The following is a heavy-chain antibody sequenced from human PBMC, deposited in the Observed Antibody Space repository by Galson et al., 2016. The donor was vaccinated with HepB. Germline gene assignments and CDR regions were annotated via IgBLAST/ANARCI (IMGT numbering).Heavy chain of an antibody. J-gene: IGHJ4*02. V-gene: IGHV3-23*01. CDR1: GFTFSSYA. CDR2: ISGSGGST. D-gene: IGHD3-10*01. CDR3: AKDYRPYYYGSGRSSFDY. Sequence: SLRLSCAASGFTFSSYAMSWVRQAPGKGLEWVSAISGSGGSTYYADSVKGRFTISRDNSKNTLYLQMNSLRAEDTAVYYCAKDYRPYYYGSGRSSFDYWGQGTLVTVSS.